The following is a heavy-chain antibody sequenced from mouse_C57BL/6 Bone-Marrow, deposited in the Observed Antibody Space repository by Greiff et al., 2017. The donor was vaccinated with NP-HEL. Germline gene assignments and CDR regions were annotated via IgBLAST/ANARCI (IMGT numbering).Heavy chain of an antibody. CDR3: ARGGNYAMDY. J-gene: IGHJ4*01. Sequence: QVQLQQPGAELVMPGASVKLSCKASGYTFTSYWMHWVKQRPGQGLEWIGVIDPSDSYTNYNQKFKGKSTLTVDKSSSTAYMQLSILTYEDSAVYYCARGGNYAMDYWGQGTSVTVSS. V-gene: IGHV1-69*01. CDR2: IDPSDSYT. CDR1: GYTFTSYW.